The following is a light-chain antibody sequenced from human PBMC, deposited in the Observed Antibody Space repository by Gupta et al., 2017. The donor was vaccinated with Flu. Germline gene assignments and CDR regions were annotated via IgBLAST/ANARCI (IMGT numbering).Light chain of an antibody. J-gene: IGKJ1*01. V-gene: IGKV1-5*03. CDR3: QQYNSYSPT. CDR1: QSISSW. CDR2: KAS. Sequence: DIQMTQSPSTLSASVGDRVTIPCRASQSISSWVAWYQQKPGKAPKLLIYKASSLESGVPSRFTGSGSGTEFTLTISSLQPDDFATYYCQQYNSYSPTFGQGTRVEIK.